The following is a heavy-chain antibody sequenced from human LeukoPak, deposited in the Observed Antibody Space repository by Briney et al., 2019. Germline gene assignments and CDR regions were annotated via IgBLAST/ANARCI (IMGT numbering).Heavy chain of an antibody. D-gene: IGHD3-10*01. Sequence: GGSLRLSCAASGFIFSSYNMNWVRQAPGKGLEWLSVIHRGGNTYYADSVKGRFTISRDSSKNTVFLQMDSLRAEDTAVYYCARDPGYGLGVDYGDYWGQGTLVTVSS. V-gene: IGHV3-66*01. J-gene: IGHJ4*02. CDR3: ARDPGYGLGVDYGDY. CDR2: IHRGGNT. CDR1: GFIFSSYN.